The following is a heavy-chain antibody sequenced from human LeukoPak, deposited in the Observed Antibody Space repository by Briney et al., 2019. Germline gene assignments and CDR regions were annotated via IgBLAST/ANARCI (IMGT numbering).Heavy chain of an antibody. Sequence: PSETLYLTCTVSGGSISSSSYYWGWIRQPPGKGLEWIGSIYYSGSTYYNPSLKSRVTISVDTSKNQFSLKLSSVTAADTAVYYCARHYNRDDLLDYWGQGTLVTVSS. V-gene: IGHV4-39*01. CDR3: ARHYNRDDLLDY. CDR2: IYYSGST. D-gene: IGHD1-20*01. J-gene: IGHJ4*02. CDR1: GGSISSSSYY.